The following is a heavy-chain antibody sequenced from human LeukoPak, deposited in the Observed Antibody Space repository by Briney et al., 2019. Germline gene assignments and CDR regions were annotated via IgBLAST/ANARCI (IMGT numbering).Heavy chain of an antibody. CDR1: GGSFSGYY. D-gene: IGHD6-6*01. Sequence: SETLSLTCAVYGGSFSGYYWSWIRQPPGKGLEWIGEINHSGSTNYNPSLKSRVTISVDTSKNQFSLKLSSVTAADTAVYYCARDPIEYSGSFDYWGQGTLVTVSS. J-gene: IGHJ4*02. V-gene: IGHV4-34*01. CDR2: INHSGST. CDR3: ARDPIEYSGSFDY.